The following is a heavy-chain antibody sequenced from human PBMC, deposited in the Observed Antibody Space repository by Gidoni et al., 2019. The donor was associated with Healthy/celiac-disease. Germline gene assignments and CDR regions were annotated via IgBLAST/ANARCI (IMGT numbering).Heavy chain of an antibody. CDR3: ARGTDMARYDY. D-gene: IGHD2-21*02. J-gene: IGHJ4*02. CDR1: GFTVSSNY. V-gene: IGHV3-66*01. CDR2: IYSGGST. Sequence: ELQLVESGGGLVQPGGSLRLSCAASGFTVSSNYMSWVRQAPGKGLAWVSVIYSGGSTYDADSGKGRFTISRDNSKNTLYLQMNSLRGEDTAVYYCARGTDMARYDYWGQGTLVTVSS.